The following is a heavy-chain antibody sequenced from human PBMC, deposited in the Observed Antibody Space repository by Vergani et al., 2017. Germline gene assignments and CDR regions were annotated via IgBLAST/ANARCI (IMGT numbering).Heavy chain of an antibody. CDR2: IYPGDSDT. V-gene: IGHV5-51*01. CDR3: ARMSLTRYYYYGMDV. D-gene: IGHD1-14*01. CDR1: GYSFTSYW. Sequence: EVQLVQSGAEVKKPGESLKISCKGSGYSFTSYWIGWVRQMPGKGLEWMGIIYPGDSDTRYSPSFQGQVTISADKSISTAYLQWSSLKASDTAQYYCARMSLTRYYYYGMDVWGQGTTVTVSS. J-gene: IGHJ6*02.